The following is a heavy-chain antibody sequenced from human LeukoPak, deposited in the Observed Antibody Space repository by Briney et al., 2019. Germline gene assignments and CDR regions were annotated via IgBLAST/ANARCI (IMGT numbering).Heavy chain of an antibody. CDR1: GFTFSTYA. Sequence: QPGGSLRLSCAASGFTFSTYAMSWVRQAPGKGLEWVSRINSDGSSTNYAASVKGRFTISRDNAKNTLYLQMNSLRAEDTAVYYCAQVNVGVAYWGQGTLVTVSS. CDR2: INSDGSST. CDR3: AQVNVGVAY. D-gene: IGHD1-26*01. V-gene: IGHV3-74*01. J-gene: IGHJ4*02.